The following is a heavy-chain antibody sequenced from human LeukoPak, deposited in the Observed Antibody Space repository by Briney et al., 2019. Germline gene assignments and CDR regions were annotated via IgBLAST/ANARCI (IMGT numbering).Heavy chain of an antibody. J-gene: IGHJ4*02. CDR2: THDSGSS. CDR3: ARGWASSWYYLDF. CDR1: GGSMRNYY. Sequence: SETLSLTCAVSGGSMRNYYWSWIRQPPGKGLEWIGYTHDSGSSSYNPSLRSRVSISIDTSKNQFSLNLSSVTAADTAVYYCARGWASSWYYLDFWGQGTLVTVSS. D-gene: IGHD2-2*01. V-gene: IGHV4-59*01.